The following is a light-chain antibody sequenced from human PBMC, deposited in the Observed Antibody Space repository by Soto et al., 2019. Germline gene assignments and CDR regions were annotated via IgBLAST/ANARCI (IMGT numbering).Light chain of an antibody. V-gene: IGKV3-11*01. Sequence: EFVLTQSPATLSLSPGERAILSCRASQSVSSYLAWYQQKPGQAPRLLIYDVSIRATGVPARFSGTGSETDFTLTISGLQSEDSAVYFCQQYNNWPFSFGQGTRLEIK. CDR1: QSVSSY. CDR2: DVS. CDR3: QQYNNWPFS. J-gene: IGKJ5*01.